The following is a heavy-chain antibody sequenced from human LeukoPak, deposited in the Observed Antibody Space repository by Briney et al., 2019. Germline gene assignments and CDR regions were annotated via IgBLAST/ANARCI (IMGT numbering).Heavy chain of an antibody. V-gene: IGHV3-23*01. D-gene: IGHD3-10*01. CDR2: SGNAGDT. Sequence: GGSLRLSCAASGFTFDVSAMNWVRQAPGKGLEWVSASGNAGDTYYADSVKGRFTISRDNSKKMLFLQMTSLRAEDTAVYYCTRPSGDGSGPPFDYWGQGTLVTVSS. J-gene: IGHJ4*02. CDR1: GFTFDVSA. CDR3: TRPSGDGSGPPFDY.